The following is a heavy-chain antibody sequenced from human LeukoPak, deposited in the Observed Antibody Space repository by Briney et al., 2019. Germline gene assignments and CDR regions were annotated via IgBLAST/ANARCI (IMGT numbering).Heavy chain of an antibody. D-gene: IGHD3-10*01. CDR3: AKDRIIMVRGEFWDY. CDR2: ISGSGGST. J-gene: IGHJ4*02. CDR1: GFTFSHYG. V-gene: IGHV3-23*01. Sequence: GGSLRLSCAASGFTFSHYGMSWVRQAPGKGLEWVSAISGSGGSTYYADSVKGRFTISRDSSKSTLYLQMNSLRAEDTAVYYCAKDRIIMVRGEFWDYWGQGTLVTVSS.